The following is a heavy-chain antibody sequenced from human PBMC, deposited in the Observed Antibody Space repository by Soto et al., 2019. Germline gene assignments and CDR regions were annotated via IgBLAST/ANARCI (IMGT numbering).Heavy chain of an antibody. V-gene: IGHV1-18*04. CDR3: ARGGAMVRGVIKSWFDP. D-gene: IGHD3-10*01. J-gene: IGHJ5*02. CDR1: GYTFTSYG. CDR2: ISAYNGNT. Sequence: QVQLVQSGAEVKKPGASVKVSCKASGYTFTSYGISWVRQAPGQGLEWMGWISAYNGNTNYAQKLQGRVTMTTDTPPSTAYMELRILRSDDTAVYYCARGGAMVRGVIKSWFDPWGQGTLVTVSS.